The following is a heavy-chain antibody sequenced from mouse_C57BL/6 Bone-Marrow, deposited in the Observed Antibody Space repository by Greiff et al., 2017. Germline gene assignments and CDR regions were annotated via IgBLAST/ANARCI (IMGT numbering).Heavy chain of an antibody. J-gene: IGHJ3*01. CDR1: GFTFSDYG. CDR3: ARGWDWFAY. D-gene: IGHD4-1*01. CDR2: ISNLAYSI. Sequence: EVQLVESGGGLVQPGGSLKLSCAASGFTFSDYGMAWVRQAPRKGPEWVAFISNLAYSIYYADTVTGRFTISGENAKNTLYREMSSLRSEDTAMYYCARGWDWFAYWGQGTLVTVSA. V-gene: IGHV5-15*01.